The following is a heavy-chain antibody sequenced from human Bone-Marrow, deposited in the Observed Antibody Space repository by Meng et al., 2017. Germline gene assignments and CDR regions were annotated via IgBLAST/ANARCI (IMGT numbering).Heavy chain of an antibody. Sequence: SETLSLTCTVSGGSISSSSYCWGWIRQPPGKGLEWIGSIYYSGSTYYNPSLKSRVTISVDTSKNQFSLKLSSVTAADTAVYYCARDVGYYGSGSYYHDAFDIWGQGTMVTVSS. V-gene: IGHV4-39*07. CDR2: IYYSGST. CDR1: GGSISSSSYC. D-gene: IGHD3-10*01. CDR3: ARDVGYYGSGSYYHDAFDI. J-gene: IGHJ3*02.